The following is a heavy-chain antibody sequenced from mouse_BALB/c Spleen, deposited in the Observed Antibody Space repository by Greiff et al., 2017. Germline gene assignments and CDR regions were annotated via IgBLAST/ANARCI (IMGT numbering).Heavy chain of an antibody. D-gene: IGHD2-2*01. V-gene: IGHV5-4*02. CDR1: GFTFSDYY. J-gene: IGHJ3*01. Sequence: EVKLVESGGGLVKPGGSLKLSCAASGFTFSDYYMYWVRQTPEKRLEWVATISDGGSYTYYPDSVKGRFTISRDNAKNNLYLQMSSLKSEDTAMYYCARGEVTGRPHYGYSWFAYWGQGTLVTVSA. CDR3: ARGEVTGRPHYGYSWFAY. CDR2: ISDGGSYT.